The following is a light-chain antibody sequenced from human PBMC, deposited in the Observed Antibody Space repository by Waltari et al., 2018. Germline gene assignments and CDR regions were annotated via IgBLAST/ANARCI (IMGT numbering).Light chain of an antibody. V-gene: IGKV3-20*01. CDR3: QHLDTSWT. CDR1: QSGNDIY. Sequence: ELVLTQSPVTLSLSPGERATLSCRASQSGNDIYLAWYQPKVGQPPRLLIYGASSRATGIPDRFRGSGSGTDFTLTISRLEPEDFAVYYCQHLDTSWTFGQGTKVEIK. CDR2: GAS. J-gene: IGKJ1*01.